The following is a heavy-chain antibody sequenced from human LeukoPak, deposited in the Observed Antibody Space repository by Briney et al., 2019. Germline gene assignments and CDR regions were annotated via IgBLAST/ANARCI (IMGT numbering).Heavy chain of an antibody. CDR3: ARLGAPSINYYNDRGYFDL. CDR2: IYHRGTT. J-gene: IGHJ2*01. D-gene: IGHD3-10*01. Sequence: SETLSLTCTVSGYSISRDYYRGWIRQPPGKGLEWIGNIYHRGTTYYNPSLKSRVTISVDTSKNQFSLKLSSVTAADTAVYYCARLGAPSINYYNDRGYFDLWGRGTLVTVSS. CDR1: GYSISRDYY. V-gene: IGHV4-38-2*02.